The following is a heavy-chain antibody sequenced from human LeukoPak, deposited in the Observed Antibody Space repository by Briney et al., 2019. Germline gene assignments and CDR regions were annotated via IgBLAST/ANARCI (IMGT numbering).Heavy chain of an antibody. CDR3: ASTRVGEGGIDY. CDR1: GFTFSSYN. J-gene: IGHJ4*02. V-gene: IGHV3-21*01. Sequence: PGGSLRLSCAASGFTFSSYNMNRVRQAPGKGLEWVSSISGSSSYIFYADSVKGRFTISRDNAKNSLYLQTNTLRAEDTAVYYCASTRVGEGGIDYRGQGTLVTVSS. D-gene: IGHD1-26*01. CDR2: ISGSSSYI.